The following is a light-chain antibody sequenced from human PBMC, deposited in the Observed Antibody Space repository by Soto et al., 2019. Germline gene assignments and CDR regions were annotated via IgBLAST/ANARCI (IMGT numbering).Light chain of an antibody. J-gene: IGKJ1*01. CDR1: QSVSSSY. CDR2: GAS. Sequence: EIVLTQSPGTLSLSPGERATLSCRASQSVSSSYLAWYQQKPGQAPRLLIYGASSRATGIPDRFSGSGSGTDFTLTISRLEPEDFAVYYCQQDGSSLRTFGQGTKV. V-gene: IGKV3-20*01. CDR3: QQDGSSLRT.